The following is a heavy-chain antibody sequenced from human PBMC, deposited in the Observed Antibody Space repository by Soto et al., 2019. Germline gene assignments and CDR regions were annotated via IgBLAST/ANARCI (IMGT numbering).Heavy chain of an antibody. J-gene: IGHJ5*02. CDR2: ISSDGDIT. CDR3: VKVSTFYDILTGYYSTNFFDP. V-gene: IGHV3-64D*06. Sequence: GGSLRLSCSASGFTFSEYSTHWVRQAPGKGLQYVSTISSDGDITYYADSVKGRFTISRDNSKNTLYLQMNSLRPEDTAVYYCVKVSTFYDILTGYYSTNFFDPWGQGTLVTVSS. CDR1: GFTFSEYS. D-gene: IGHD3-9*01.